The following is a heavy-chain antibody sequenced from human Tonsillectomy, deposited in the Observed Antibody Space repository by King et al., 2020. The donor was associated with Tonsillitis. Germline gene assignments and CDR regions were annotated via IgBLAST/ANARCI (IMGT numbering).Heavy chain of an antibody. CDR2: IYYSGST. Sequence: QLQESGPGLVKPSETLSLTCIVSGGSISSSSYYWGWIRQTPGKGLEWIGSIYYSGSTYYKPSLKSRVTISVDTSKNQFSLKLSSVSAADTAMYYCASHTWFGDRYFDYWGQGTLVTVSS. D-gene: IGHD3-10*01. V-gene: IGHV4-39*01. CDR1: GGSISSSSYY. CDR3: ASHTWFGDRYFDY. J-gene: IGHJ4*02.